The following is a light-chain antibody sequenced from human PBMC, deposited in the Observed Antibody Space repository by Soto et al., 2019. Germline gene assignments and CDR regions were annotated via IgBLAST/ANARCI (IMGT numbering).Light chain of an antibody. CDR3: QHYDTYSP. V-gene: IGKV1-5*03. CDR2: KTS. J-gene: IGKJ4*02. Sequence: DIQMTQSPSTLSASVGDRVTITCRASQTISSRLAWYQQKPGKAPKLLIYKTSSLESGVPSRFSGSGSGTELTLTISSLKPDDLGIYYCQHYDTYSPFGGGTKVEIK. CDR1: QTISSR.